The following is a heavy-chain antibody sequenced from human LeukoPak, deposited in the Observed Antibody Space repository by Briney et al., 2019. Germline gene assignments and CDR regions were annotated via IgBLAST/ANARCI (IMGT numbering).Heavy chain of an antibody. J-gene: IGHJ4*02. D-gene: IGHD6-19*01. V-gene: IGHV3-30*18. CDR3: AKDLQAGHFDY. CDR1: GFTFSSYG. CDR2: ISYDGSNK. Sequence: GGSLRLSCAASGFTFSSYGMHWVRQAPGKGLEWVAVISYDGSNKYYAYSVKGRFTISSDNSKNTLYLQMNSLRAEDTAVYYCAKDLQAGHFDYWGQGTLVTVSS.